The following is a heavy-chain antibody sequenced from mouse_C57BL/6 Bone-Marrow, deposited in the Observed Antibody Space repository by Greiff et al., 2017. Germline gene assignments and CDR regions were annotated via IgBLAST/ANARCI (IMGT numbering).Heavy chain of an antibody. J-gene: IGHJ4*01. CDR1: GFNFKNSY. Sequence: VQLQQSVAELVRPGASVKLSCTASGFNFKNSYMHWVKQRPEQGLEWIGRIDPANGNTKYAPKFQGKATITADTSSNTAYLQLSSLTSEDTAIYYCARRLPLSAMDYWGQGTSVTVSS. D-gene: IGHD2-2*01. CDR2: IDPANGNT. CDR3: ARRLPLSAMDY. V-gene: IGHV14-3*01.